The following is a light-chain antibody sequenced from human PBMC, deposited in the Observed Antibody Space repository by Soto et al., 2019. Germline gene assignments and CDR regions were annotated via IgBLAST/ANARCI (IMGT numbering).Light chain of an antibody. V-gene: IGLV1-40*01. Sequence: QSVLTQPPSVSGAPGQRVTISCTGNSSNIGAGYDVHWYQQLPGTAPKLLIYGNNNRPSGVPDRFFGSKSGTSASLAITGLQAEDEADYYCASLTTTNFVFGSGTKVTV. CDR2: GNN. CDR1: SSNIGAGYD. J-gene: IGLJ1*01. CDR3: ASLTTTNFV.